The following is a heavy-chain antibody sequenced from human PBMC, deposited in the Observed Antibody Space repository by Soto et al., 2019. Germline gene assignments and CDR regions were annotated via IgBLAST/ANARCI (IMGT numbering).Heavy chain of an antibody. V-gene: IGHV4-59*12. D-gene: IGHD5-18*01. J-gene: IGHJ5*02. CDR3: AREHLHSYGYWFDP. Sequence: SETLSLTCTFSGGSISSYYWSWIRQPPGKGLEWIGYIYFRGSTHYNPSLKSRVSFSIDTSKNQFSLKLSSVTAADTAVYYCAREHLHSYGYWFDPWGQGTLVTV. CDR1: GGSISSYY. CDR2: IYFRGST.